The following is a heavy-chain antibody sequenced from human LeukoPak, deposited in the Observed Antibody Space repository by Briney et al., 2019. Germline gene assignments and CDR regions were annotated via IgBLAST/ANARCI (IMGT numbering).Heavy chain of an antibody. Sequence: QPGGSLRLSCAASGFTFSNYGMHWVRQAPGKGLEWVAVISNDGSNKNYADSVKGRFTISRDNSKNTLYLQMNSLRAEDTAVYYCAKDGLWFGDLSYFDCWGQGTLVTVSS. D-gene: IGHD3-10*01. V-gene: IGHV3-30*18. CDR1: GFTFSNYG. CDR3: AKDGLWFGDLSYFDC. J-gene: IGHJ4*02. CDR2: ISNDGSNK.